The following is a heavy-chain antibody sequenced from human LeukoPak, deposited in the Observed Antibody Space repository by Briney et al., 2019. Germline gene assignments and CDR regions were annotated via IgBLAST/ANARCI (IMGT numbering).Heavy chain of an antibody. CDR2: INPSGGST. Sequence: ASVKVSCTASGYTFTSYYIHWVRQAPGQGLEWMGIINPSGGSTSYAQKFQGRVTMTRDTSTSTVYMELSSLRSEDTAVYYCAREQEWELLGEAFDIWGQGTMVTVSS. CDR3: AREQEWELLGEAFDI. J-gene: IGHJ3*02. CDR1: GYTFTSYY. V-gene: IGHV1-46*01. D-gene: IGHD1-26*01.